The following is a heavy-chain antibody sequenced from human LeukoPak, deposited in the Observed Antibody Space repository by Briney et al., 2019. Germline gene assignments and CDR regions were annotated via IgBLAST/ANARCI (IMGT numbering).Heavy chain of an antibody. D-gene: IGHD3-16*01. CDR1: GGSFSGYY. V-gene: IGHV4-34*01. CDR3: AYDYVWGSGGAT. CDR2: INHSGST. J-gene: IGHJ4*02. Sequence: PSETLSLTCAVYGGSFSGYYWNWIRQPPGQGLEWIGEINHSGSTNYNPSLKSRVTISVDTSKNQFSLKLSSVAAADTAVYYCAYDYVWGSGGATWGQGTLVTVSS.